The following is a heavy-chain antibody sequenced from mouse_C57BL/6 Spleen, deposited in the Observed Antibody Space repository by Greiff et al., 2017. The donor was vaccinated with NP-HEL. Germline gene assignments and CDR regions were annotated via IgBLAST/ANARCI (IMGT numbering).Heavy chain of an antibody. V-gene: IGHV1-80*01. Sequence: VKLMESGAELVKPGASVKISCKASGYAFSSYWMNWVKQRPGKGLEWIGQIYPGDGDTNYNGKFKGKATLTADKSSSTAYMQLSSLTSEDSAVYFCARRGTYYSNSLDYWGQGTTLTVSS. D-gene: IGHD2-5*01. CDR1: GYAFSSYW. J-gene: IGHJ2*01. CDR3: ARRGTYYSNSLDY. CDR2: IYPGDGDT.